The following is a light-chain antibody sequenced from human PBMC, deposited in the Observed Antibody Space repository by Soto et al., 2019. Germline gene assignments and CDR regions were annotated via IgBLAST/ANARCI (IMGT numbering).Light chain of an antibody. Sequence: SYELTQPPSVSVSPGXXXXITCSGDKLGDKYACCYQQKPGQSPVLVIYQDTKRPSGIPGRFSGYKSGNTATLTISGTQAIEEADYYWQAWDSSTPVVFGGGTKLTVL. CDR3: QAWDSSTPVV. CDR1: KLGDKY. V-gene: IGLV3-1*01. J-gene: IGLJ2*01. CDR2: QDT.